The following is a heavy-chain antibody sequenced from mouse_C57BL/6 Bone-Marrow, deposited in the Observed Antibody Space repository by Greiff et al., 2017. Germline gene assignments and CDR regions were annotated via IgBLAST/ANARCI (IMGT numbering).Heavy chain of an antibody. V-gene: IGHV1-7*01. J-gene: IGHJ2*01. D-gene: IGHD1-1*01. CDR1: GYTFTSYW. CDR3: ARSLYYYVSNTDY. CDR2: INPSIGYT. Sequence: VQLQQSGAELAKPGASVTLSCTASGYTFTSYWMHWVKQRPGQGLEWIGYINPSIGYTKYNQEVKDKATLTADKAASTAYMQLSSLTYEDSAVYYVARSLYYYVSNTDYWGQGTTLTVSS.